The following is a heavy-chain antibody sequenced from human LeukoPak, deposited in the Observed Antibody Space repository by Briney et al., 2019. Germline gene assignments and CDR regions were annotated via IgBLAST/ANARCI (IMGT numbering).Heavy chain of an antibody. D-gene: IGHD6-13*01. Sequence: GGSLRLSCAASGFTFSGSAMHWVRQASGKGLEWVGRIRSKANNYATSYGASVNGRFTLPRDDSKNTAYLQMNSLKTEDTAVYYCTRSSSWSFDYWGQGILVTVSS. J-gene: IGHJ4*02. CDR2: IRSKANNYAT. V-gene: IGHV3-73*01. CDR1: GFTFSGSA. CDR3: TRSSSWSFDY.